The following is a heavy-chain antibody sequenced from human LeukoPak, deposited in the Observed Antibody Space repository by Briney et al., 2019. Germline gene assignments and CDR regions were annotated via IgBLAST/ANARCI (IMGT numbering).Heavy chain of an antibody. D-gene: IGHD3-22*01. CDR2: ISSSSSYI. CDR1: GFTFSSYS. J-gene: IGHJ4*02. V-gene: IGHV3-21*01. Sequence: PGGSLRLSCAASGFTFSSYSMNWVRQAPGKGLEWVSSISSSSSYIYYADSVKGRFTISRDNAKNSLYLQMNSLRAEDTAVYYCAKSGYLFDESLDYWGQGTLVTVSS. CDR3: AKSGYLFDESLDY.